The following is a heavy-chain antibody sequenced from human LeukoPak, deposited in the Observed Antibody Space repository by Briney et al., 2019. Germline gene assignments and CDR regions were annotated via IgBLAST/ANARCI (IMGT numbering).Heavy chain of an antibody. CDR1: GGTFSSYA. V-gene: IGHV1-69*01. J-gene: IGHJ4*02. Sequence: SVKVSCKASGGTFSSYAISWVRQAPGQGLEWMGGIIPIFGTANYAQKFQGRVTITADESTSTAYMELSSRRSEDTAVYYCARSQMGGYDSSGYRKPIWRPFDYWGQGTLVTVSS. CDR2: IIPIFGTA. CDR3: ARSQMGGYDSSGYRKPIWRPFDY. D-gene: IGHD3-22*01.